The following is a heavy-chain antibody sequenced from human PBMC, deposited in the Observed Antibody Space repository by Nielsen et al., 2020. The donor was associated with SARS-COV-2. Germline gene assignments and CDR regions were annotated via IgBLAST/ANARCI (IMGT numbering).Heavy chain of an antibody. D-gene: IGHD3-9*01. V-gene: IGHV3-21*01. CDR2: ISSSSSYI. J-gene: IGHJ3*02. Sequence: GESLKISCAASGFTFSSYSMYWVRQAPGKGLEWVSSISSSSSYIYYADSVKGRFTISRDNAKNSLYLQMNSLRAEDTAVYYCARGYYDILYAFDIWGQGTMVTVSS. CDR1: GFTFSSYS. CDR3: ARGYYDILYAFDI.